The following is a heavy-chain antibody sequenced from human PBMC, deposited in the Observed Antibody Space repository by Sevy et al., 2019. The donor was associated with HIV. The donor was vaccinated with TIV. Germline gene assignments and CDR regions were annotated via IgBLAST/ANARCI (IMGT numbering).Heavy chain of an antibody. CDR2: IKQDGSKN. CDR3: AREGAGGFDY. CDR1: GFTFSGYW. J-gene: IGHJ4*02. D-gene: IGHD2-15*01. V-gene: IGHV3-7*01. Sequence: GGSLRLSCAASGFTFSGYWMSWVRQAPGKGLQWVANIKQDGSKNEFVDSLKGRFTISRDNTKNSLYLQMNSLRAEDTAVYYCAREGAGGFDYWCQGTLVTVSS.